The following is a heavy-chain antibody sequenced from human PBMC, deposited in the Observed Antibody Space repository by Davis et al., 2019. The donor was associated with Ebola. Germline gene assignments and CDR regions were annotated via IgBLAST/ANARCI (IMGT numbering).Heavy chain of an antibody. CDR3: ATDLSTYTYGSYSYGMDV. CDR2: FDPEDGKT. D-gene: IGHD2/OR15-2a*01. CDR1: GYTLTELA. Sequence: AASVKVSCKVSGYTLTELAMHWVRQAPGKGLEWMGHFDPEDGKTFYAQMFQGRITMTQDTSTGTAYMELSSLRSEDTALYYCATDLSTYTYGSYSYGMDVWGQGTTVIVSS. V-gene: IGHV1-24*01. J-gene: IGHJ6*02.